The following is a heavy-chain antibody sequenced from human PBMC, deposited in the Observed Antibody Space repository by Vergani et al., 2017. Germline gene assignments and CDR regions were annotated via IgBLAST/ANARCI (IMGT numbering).Heavy chain of an antibody. CDR3: ARGFELGQNAFDI. Sequence: EVQLVESGGGLVQPGGSLRLSCAASGFTFSSYSMNWVRQAPGKGLEWVSYISSSSSYIYYADSVKGRFTISRDNAKNSLYLQMNSLRAEDTAVYYCARGFELGQNAFDIWGQGTMVTVSS. CDR1: GFTFSSYS. CDR2: ISSSSSYI. D-gene: IGHD3-10*01. V-gene: IGHV3-21*05. J-gene: IGHJ3*02.